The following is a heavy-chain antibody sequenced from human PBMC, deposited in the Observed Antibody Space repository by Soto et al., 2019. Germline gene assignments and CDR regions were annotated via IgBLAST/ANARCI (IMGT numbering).Heavy chain of an antibody. J-gene: IGHJ4*02. CDR1: GGSFTSNNW. CDR3: ASRERGSSVDY. Sequence: SETLSLTCAVSGGSFTSNNWWTWVRQPPGQGLEWIGEIYRTGSTNYNPSLKSRVTISLDKSENQFSLKVTSLTAADTAVYYCASRERGSSVDYWGQGTLVTVSS. D-gene: IGHD3-22*01. V-gene: IGHV4-4*02. CDR2: IYRTGST.